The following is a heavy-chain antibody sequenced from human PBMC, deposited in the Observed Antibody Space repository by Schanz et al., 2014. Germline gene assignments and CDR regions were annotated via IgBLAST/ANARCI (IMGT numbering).Heavy chain of an antibody. V-gene: IGHV3-72*01. CDR2: TRNKANSYTT. J-gene: IGHJ6*02. CDR1: GFTFSDHH. CDR3: ARSPRRDV. Sequence: EVQVVESGGGLVQPGGSLRLSCAASGFTFSDHHMDWVRQAPGKGLEWLGRTRNKANSYTTGYAASVKGRFTISRDESKNSLYLQMNSLKAEDTAVYYCARSPRRDVWGQGTMVTVSS.